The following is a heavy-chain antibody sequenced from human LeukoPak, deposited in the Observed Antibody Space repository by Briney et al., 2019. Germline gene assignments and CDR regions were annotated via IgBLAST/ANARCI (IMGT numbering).Heavy chain of an antibody. CDR2: IYYSGST. D-gene: IGHD3-9*01. Sequence: PSETLSLTCTVSGGSISSSSYYWGWIRQPPGKGLEWIGSIYYSGSTYYNPSLKSRVTISVDTSKNQFSLKLSSVTAADTAVYYCARYYDILTGYNWFDPWGQGTLVTVSS. V-gene: IGHV4-39*07. CDR1: GGSISSSSYY. CDR3: ARYYDILTGYNWFDP. J-gene: IGHJ5*02.